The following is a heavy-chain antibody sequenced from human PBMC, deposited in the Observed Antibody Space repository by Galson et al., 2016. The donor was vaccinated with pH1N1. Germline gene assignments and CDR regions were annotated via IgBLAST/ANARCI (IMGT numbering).Heavy chain of an antibody. J-gene: IGHJ5*01. V-gene: IGHV3-23*01. Sequence: SLRLSCAASGFTFSSYAMNWVRQAPGKGLEWLSLLTGSGGTTSSADSVKGRFTISRDNSKNTLFLQMRSLRVEDTAIYYCARSSGYWDYNWFDSWGQGTLVTVSS. CDR3: ARSSGYWDYNWFDS. CDR1: GFTFSSYA. CDR2: LTGSGGTT. D-gene: IGHD3-22*01.